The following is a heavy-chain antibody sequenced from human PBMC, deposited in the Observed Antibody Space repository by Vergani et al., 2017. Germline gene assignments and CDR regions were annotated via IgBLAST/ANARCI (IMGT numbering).Heavy chain of an antibody. CDR3: ASFPTVTQRWLDY. V-gene: IGHV3-66*02. J-gene: IGHJ4*02. CDR1: GFTVTNNY. Sequence: EVQLVESGGGLVQPGGSLRLSCAASGFTVTNNYMSWVRQAPGKGLEWVSVIYSGGSTYYADSVKGRFTISRDNSKNTLYLQMNSLRAEDTAVYYCASFPTVTQRWLDYWGQGTLVTVSS. D-gene: IGHD4-17*01. CDR2: IYSGGST.